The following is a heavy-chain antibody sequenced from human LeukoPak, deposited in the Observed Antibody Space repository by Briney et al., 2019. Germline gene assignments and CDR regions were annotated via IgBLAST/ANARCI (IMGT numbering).Heavy chain of an antibody. CDR1: GGSISSSSYY. CDR2: IYYSGST. Sequence: SETLSLTCTVSGGSISSSSYYWGWIRQPPGKGLEWIGSIYYSGSTYYNPSLKSRVTISVDTSKNQFSLKLSSVTAADTAVYYCARLGGPRDYYYGMDVWGQGTTVTVSS. CDR3: ARLGGPRDYYYGMDV. V-gene: IGHV4-39*01. D-gene: IGHD2-15*01. J-gene: IGHJ6*02.